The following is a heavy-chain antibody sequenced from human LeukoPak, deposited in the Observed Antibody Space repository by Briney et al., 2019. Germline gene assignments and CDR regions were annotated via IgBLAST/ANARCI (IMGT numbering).Heavy chain of an antibody. D-gene: IGHD3-9*01. CDR1: GSTFSSYA. Sequence: ASVKVSCKASGSTFSSYAISWVRQAPGQGLEWMGGIIPIFGTANYAQKLQGRVTITADESTSTAYMELSSLRSEDTAVYYCASSIYDILTGYYPHYYYYYGMDVWGKGTTVTVSS. J-gene: IGHJ6*04. CDR2: IIPIFGTA. CDR3: ASSIYDILTGYYPHYYYYYGMDV. V-gene: IGHV1-69*13.